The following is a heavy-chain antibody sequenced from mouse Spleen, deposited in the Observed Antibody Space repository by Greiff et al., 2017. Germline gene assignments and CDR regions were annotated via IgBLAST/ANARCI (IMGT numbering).Heavy chain of an antibody. Sequence: EVNVVESGGGLVQSGRSLRLSCATSGFTFSDFYMEWVRQAPGKGLEWIAASRNKANDYTTEYSASVKGRFIVSRDTSQSILYLQMNALRAEDTAIYYCARDATYGNYDYAMDYWGQGTSVTVSS. CDR1: GFTFSDFY. CDR2: SRNKANDYTT. V-gene: IGHV7-1*01. J-gene: IGHJ4*01. D-gene: IGHD2-10*02. CDR3: ARDATYGNYDYAMDY.